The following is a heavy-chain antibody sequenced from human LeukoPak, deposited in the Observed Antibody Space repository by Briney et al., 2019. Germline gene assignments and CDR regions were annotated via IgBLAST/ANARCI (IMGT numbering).Heavy chain of an antibody. D-gene: IGHD1-14*01. CDR2: INPSGGST. V-gene: IGHV1-46*01. CDR3: ARGQSLLTPDSSYYFDY. Sequence: WASVKVSCKASGYTCTSYYMHWVRQAPGQGLEWMGIINPSGGSTSYAQKFQGRVTMTRDTSTSTVYMELSSLRSEDTAVYYCARGQSLLTPDSSYYFDYWGQGTLVTVSS. J-gene: IGHJ4*02. CDR1: GYTCTSYY.